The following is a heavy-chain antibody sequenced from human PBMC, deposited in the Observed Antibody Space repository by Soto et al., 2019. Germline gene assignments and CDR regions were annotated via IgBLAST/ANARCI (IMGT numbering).Heavy chain of an antibody. J-gene: IGHJ3*02. Sequence: QVQLVQSGAEVKKPGASVKVSCKASGYTFTSYDINWVRQASGQGLEWMGWMNPNSGNTGYAQEFQGRVTVTRNTSISTAYMELSSLRSEDTAVYYCARGINYYDSGDDAFDIWGQGTMVTVSS. D-gene: IGHD3-10*01. CDR3: ARGINYYDSGDDAFDI. CDR1: GYTFTSYD. CDR2: MNPNSGNT. V-gene: IGHV1-8*01.